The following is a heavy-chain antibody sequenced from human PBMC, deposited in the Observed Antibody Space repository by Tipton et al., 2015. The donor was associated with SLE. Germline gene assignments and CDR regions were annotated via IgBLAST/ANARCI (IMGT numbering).Heavy chain of an antibody. CDR2: INHSGGA. D-gene: IGHD2-21*01. Sequence: TLSLTCAVYGGSFSGYSWSWIRQPPGKGLEWIAEINHSGGANYNPSLKSRITMSVDTSKNEFSLNLSSVTAADTAVYYCARGHPHIVVVIGGGWFDPWGQGTLVTVSS. CDR1: GGSFSGYS. V-gene: IGHV4-34*01. J-gene: IGHJ5*02. CDR3: ARGHPHIVVVIGGGWFDP.